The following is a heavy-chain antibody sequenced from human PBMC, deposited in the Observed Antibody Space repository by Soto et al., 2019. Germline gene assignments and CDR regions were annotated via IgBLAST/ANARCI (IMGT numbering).Heavy chain of an antibody. J-gene: IGHJ6*02. Sequence: QVQLQESGPGLVKPSQTLSLTRTVSGGSINSGGYYWSWIRQHPGKGLEWIGYIYSSGSTSYNPSLKSRVTISLDTSKNQFSLKLSSVTAADTAVYYCAIDKGSRLGSGMDVWGQGTTVTVSS. V-gene: IGHV4-31*03. D-gene: IGHD3-16*01. CDR2: IYSSGST. CDR3: AIDKGSRLGSGMDV. CDR1: GGSINSGGYY.